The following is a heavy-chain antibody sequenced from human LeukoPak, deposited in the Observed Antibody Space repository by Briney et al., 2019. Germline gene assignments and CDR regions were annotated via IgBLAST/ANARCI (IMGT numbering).Heavy chain of an antibody. V-gene: IGHV3-21*01. CDR3: ARDPTDIVVVPARSHDY. CDR2: ISSSSSYI. CDR1: GFTFSSYS. D-gene: IGHD2-2*01. J-gene: IGHJ4*02. Sequence: GGSLRLSCAASGFTFSSYSMIWVRQAPGKGLEWVSSISSSSSYIYYADSVKGRFTISRDNAKNSLYLQMNSLRAEDTAVYYCARDPTDIVVVPARSHDYWGQGTLVTVSS.